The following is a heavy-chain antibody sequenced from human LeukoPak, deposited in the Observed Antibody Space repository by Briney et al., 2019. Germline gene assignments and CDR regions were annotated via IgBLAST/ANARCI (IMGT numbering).Heavy chain of an antibody. CDR1: GFSFSSYW. V-gene: IGHV3-7*01. CDR3: ARGPEKGYNYAPYYFDY. J-gene: IGHJ4*02. Sequence: HSGGSLRLSCAASGFSFSSYWMSWVRQAPGKGLEWVANIKQDGSEKYYVDSVKGRFTISRDNAKNSLYLQMNSLRAEDTAVYYCARGPEKGYNYAPYYFDYWGQGTLVTVSS. CDR2: IKQDGSEK. D-gene: IGHD5-18*01.